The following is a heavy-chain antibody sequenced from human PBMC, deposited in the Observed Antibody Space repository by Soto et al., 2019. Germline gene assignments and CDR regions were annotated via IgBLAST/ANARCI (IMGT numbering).Heavy chain of an antibody. CDR2: IYYSGST. CDR1: GGSISSSSYY. CDR3: ARHRGTISLTDY. V-gene: IGHV4-39*01. D-gene: IGHD3-9*01. Sequence: SETLSLTCTVSGGSISSSSYYWGWIRQPPGKGLEWIGSIYYSGSTYYNPSLKSRVTISVDTSKNQFSLKLSSVTAADTAVYYSARHRGTISLTDYWGQGTLVTVS. J-gene: IGHJ4*02.